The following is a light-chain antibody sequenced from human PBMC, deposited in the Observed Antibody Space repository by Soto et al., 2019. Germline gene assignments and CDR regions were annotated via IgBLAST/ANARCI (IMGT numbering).Light chain of an antibody. V-gene: IGLV1-40*01. Sequence: QSVRTQPPSVSGAPGQRVTRSCTGISSNIGAGYDVHWYQQLPGTAPKLLIYGNSNRPSGVPDRFSGSKSGTSASLAITGLQAEDEADYYCQSYDSSLSGLYVFGTGTKVTVL. CDR3: QSYDSSLSGLYV. J-gene: IGLJ1*01. CDR2: GNS. CDR1: SSNIGAGYD.